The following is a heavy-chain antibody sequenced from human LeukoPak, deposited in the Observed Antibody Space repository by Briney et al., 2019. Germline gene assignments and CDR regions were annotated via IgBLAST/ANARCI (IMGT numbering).Heavy chain of an antibody. Sequence: GGSLRLSCAASGFTFSSYAMSWVRQAPGKGLEWVSAISGSGGSTYYADSVKGRFTISRDNSKNTLYLQINSLRAEDTAVYYCARVPPYYDSSGYLDYWGQGTLVTVSS. CDR3: ARVPPYYDSSGYLDY. CDR1: GFTFSSYA. J-gene: IGHJ4*02. V-gene: IGHV3-23*01. D-gene: IGHD3-22*01. CDR2: ISGSGGST.